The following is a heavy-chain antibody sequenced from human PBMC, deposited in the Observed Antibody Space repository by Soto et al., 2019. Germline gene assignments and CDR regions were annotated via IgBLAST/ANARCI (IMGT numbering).Heavy chain of an antibody. D-gene: IGHD2-21*02. CDR3: ARGSTAYPFYLDY. CDR2: INAGNGDT. V-gene: IGHV1-3*01. CDR1: GYAFTSYA. J-gene: IGHJ4*02. Sequence: VASVKVSCKASGYAFTSYAMHWVRQAPGQRLEWMAWINAGNGDTKYSQNFQGRVTITRDTSATTTYMELSSLRFEDTAVYFCARGSTAYPFYLDYWGQGALVTVSS.